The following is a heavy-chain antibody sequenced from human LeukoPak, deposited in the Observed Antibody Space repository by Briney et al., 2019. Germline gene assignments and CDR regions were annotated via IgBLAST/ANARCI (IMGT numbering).Heavy chain of an antibody. CDR1: GYTFTGYY. CDR3: ARSHNIRPIGMDV. CDR2: INPNSGGT. V-gene: IGHV1-2*04. Sequence: ASVKVSCKASGYTFTGYYMHWVRQAPGQGLEWMGWINPNSGGTNYAQKFQGWVTMTRDTSISTAYMELSRLRSDDTAVYYCARSHNIRPIGMDVWGQGTTVTVSS. D-gene: IGHD2/OR15-2a*01. J-gene: IGHJ6*02.